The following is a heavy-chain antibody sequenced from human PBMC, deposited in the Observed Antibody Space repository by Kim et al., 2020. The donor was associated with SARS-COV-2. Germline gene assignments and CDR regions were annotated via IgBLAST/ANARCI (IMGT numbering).Heavy chain of an antibody. CDR3: ARDRYYGGNPGSFDI. Sequence: GGSLRLSCAASGFTFSSYSMNWVRQAPGKGLEWVSSISSSSSYIYYADSVKGRFTISRDNAKNSLYLQMNSLRAEDTAVYYCARDRYYGGNPGSFDIWGQGTMVTVSS. D-gene: IGHD4-17*01. CDR1: GFTFSSYS. CDR2: ISSSSSYI. V-gene: IGHV3-21*01. J-gene: IGHJ3*02.